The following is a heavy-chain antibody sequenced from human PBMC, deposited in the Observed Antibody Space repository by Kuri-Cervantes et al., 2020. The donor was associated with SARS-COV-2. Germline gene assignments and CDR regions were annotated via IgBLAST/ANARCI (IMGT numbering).Heavy chain of an antibody. Sequence: GESLKISCEGSGFLFNKYAMSWVRQAPGKGLEWVASLSYNSGSTYYAVSVKGRFTISRDNSKNTLFLQMNSLRAEDTAVYYCARGEPDYWGQGTLVTVSS. V-gene: IGHV3-23*01. D-gene: IGHD1-14*01. J-gene: IGHJ4*02. CDR2: LSYNSGST. CDR3: ARGEPDY. CDR1: GFLFNKYA.